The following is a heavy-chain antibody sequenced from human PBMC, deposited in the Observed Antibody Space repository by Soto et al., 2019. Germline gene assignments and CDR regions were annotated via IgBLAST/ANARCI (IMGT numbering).Heavy chain of an antibody. CDR3: SRRLEV. J-gene: IGHJ6*02. Sequence: EVQVVESGGGLVQPGGSLRLSCAASGFTFSTSWMDWVRQTPGKGLEWVANIGHDGGEKYYVDSVRGRFTISRDNAKNSLYLQMTSLTAEDTAVYFCSRRLEVWGQGTTVTVSS. CDR1: GFTFSTSW. V-gene: IGHV3-7*05. CDR2: IGHDGGEK.